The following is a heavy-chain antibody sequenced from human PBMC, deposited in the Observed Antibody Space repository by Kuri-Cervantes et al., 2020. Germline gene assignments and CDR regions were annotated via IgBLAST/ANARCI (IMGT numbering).Heavy chain of an antibody. D-gene: IGHD6-13*01. CDR1: GYTFTSYA. J-gene: IGHJ3*02. CDR3: ARPKPLGAAGSSDAFDI. V-gene: IGHV1-3*01. Sequence: ASVKVSCKASGYTFTSYAMHWVRQAPGQRLEWMGWINAGNGNTKYSQKFQGRVTITRDTSASTAYMELSSLRSEDTAVYYCARPKPLGAAGSSDAFDIWGQGTMVTVSS. CDR2: INAGNGNT.